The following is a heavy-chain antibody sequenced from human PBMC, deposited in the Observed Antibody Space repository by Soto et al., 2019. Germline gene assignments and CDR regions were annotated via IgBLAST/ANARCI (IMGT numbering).Heavy chain of an antibody. CDR2: INSGGST. CDR3: AREVFCSSSSCQVRYGMDV. D-gene: IGHD2-2*01. CDR1: GFTVSSHY. Sequence: PGGSLRLSCAPSGFTVSSHYMSWVRQAPGKGLEWVSVINSGGSTYYADSVKGRFTISRDHSRYTLYLQMNSLRVEDTAVYYCAREVFCSSSSCQVRYGMDVWGQGTTVTVSS. J-gene: IGHJ6*02. V-gene: IGHV3-53*01.